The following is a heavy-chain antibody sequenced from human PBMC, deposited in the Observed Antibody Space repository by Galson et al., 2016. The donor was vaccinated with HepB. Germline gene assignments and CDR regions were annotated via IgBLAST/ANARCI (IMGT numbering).Heavy chain of an antibody. Sequence: SVKVSCKASGYTFSSYGVTWVRQAPGQGLEWMGWISGYDGSTTYAQKFQARITMTADTSTSTAYMELRSLRSDDTAIYFCARGHPDRPNRKASDIWGQGTKVTVSS. CDR1: GYTFSSYG. V-gene: IGHV1-18*01. J-gene: IGHJ3*02. CDR2: ISGYDGST. D-gene: IGHD3-22*01. CDR3: ARGHPDRPNRKASDI.